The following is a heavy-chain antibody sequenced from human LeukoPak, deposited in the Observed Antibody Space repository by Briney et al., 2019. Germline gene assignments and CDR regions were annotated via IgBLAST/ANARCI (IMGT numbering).Heavy chain of an antibody. D-gene: IGHD1-26*01. Sequence: GGSLRLSCAASGFTFTSYSMNWVRQAPGKGLEWVSTISSGGGSTYYADSVKGRFTISRDNSKNTLYLQVNSLRAEDTAVYYCAKGGKWDVTPFDYWGQGTLVIVSS. J-gene: IGHJ4*02. CDR1: GFTFTSYS. V-gene: IGHV3-23*01. CDR2: ISSGGGST. CDR3: AKGGKWDVTPFDY.